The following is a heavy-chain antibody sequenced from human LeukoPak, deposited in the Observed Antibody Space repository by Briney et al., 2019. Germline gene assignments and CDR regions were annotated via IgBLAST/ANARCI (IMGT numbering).Heavy chain of an antibody. CDR1: GSSISSGDYY. CDR2: IYYIGST. Sequence: SETLSLTCSVSGSSISSGDYYWTWIRQPPGKGLEWIGYIYYIGSTYYKPSLKCRVTISVDTSKNQFSLRLGSVTAADTAVYYCARDTSYGSGTLPNWGQGTLVTVSS. CDR3: ARDTSYGSGTLPN. V-gene: IGHV4-30-4*01. J-gene: IGHJ4*02. D-gene: IGHD3-10*01.